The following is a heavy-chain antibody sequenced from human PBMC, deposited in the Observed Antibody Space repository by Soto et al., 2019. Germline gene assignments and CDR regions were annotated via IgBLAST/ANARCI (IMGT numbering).Heavy chain of an antibody. CDR1: GYTFTRYS. Sequence: ASVKVSCKASGYTFTRYSISWVRQAPGQGLEWMGWISAYNGNTNYAQKLQGRVTMTTDTSTSTAYMELRSLRSDDTAVYYCASYSGSYYRMHNLFDPCGQRTPVPVSS. J-gene: IGHJ5*02. V-gene: IGHV1-18*01. CDR3: ASYSGSYYRMHNLFDP. D-gene: IGHD3-10*01. CDR2: ISAYNGNT.